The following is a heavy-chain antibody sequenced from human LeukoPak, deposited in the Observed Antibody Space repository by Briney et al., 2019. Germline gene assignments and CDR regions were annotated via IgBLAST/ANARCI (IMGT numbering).Heavy chain of an antibody. D-gene: IGHD6-19*01. Sequence: GGSLRLSCAASGFTFSNYWMNWVRQAPGKGLEWVAVISYDGSDQYYIDSVKGRFTISRDNSKNTLYLQMNSLRAEDTAVYYCARGYSSGWYGFDYWGQGTLVTVSS. CDR3: ARGYSSGWYGFDY. CDR1: GFTFSNYW. J-gene: IGHJ4*02. V-gene: IGHV3-30*03. CDR2: ISYDGSDQ.